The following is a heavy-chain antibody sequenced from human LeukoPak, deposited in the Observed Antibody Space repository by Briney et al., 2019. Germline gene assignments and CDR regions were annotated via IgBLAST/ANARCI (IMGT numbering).Heavy chain of an antibody. CDR1: GGTFSSYA. CDR2: IIPIFGIA. CDR3: ARGGYSSGWYYFDY. V-gene: IGHV1-69*04. J-gene: IGHJ4*02. Sequence: SVKVSCKASGGTFSSYAISWVRQAPGQGLEWMGRIIPIFGIANYAQKFQGRVTITADNSTSTAYMELSSLRSEDTAVYYCARGGYSSGWYYFDYWGQGTLVTVSS. D-gene: IGHD6-19*01.